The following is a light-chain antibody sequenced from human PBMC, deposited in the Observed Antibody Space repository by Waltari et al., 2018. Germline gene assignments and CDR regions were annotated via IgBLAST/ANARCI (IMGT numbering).Light chain of an antibody. Sequence: DIQMTQSPSSLSASVGDRVTITCRANQGINNYLSWFQQKSGKAPKALIYGASSLQSGVPSKFSGSRSGTDFTLTISNLQPEDFATYYCLQYNSYPRTFGQGTKVEIK. J-gene: IGKJ1*01. CDR2: GAS. V-gene: IGKV1-16*02. CDR3: LQYNSYPRT. CDR1: QGINNY.